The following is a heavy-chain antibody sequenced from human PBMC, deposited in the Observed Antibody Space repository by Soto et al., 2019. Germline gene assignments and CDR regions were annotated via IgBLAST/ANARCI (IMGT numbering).Heavy chain of an antibody. D-gene: IGHD3-16*01. CDR1: GFTFSKYW. Sequence: EVQLVESGGGLAQPGGSLRLSCAASGFTFSKYWMHWVRQAPGKGLEWVANIKENGREMYYVDSVKGRFTISRDNAKNSLYLQMNSLRAEDTAVYYCVTDSSRGGFWGQGTLVTVSS. V-gene: IGHV3-7*01. CDR2: IKENGREM. CDR3: VTDSSRGGF. J-gene: IGHJ4*02.